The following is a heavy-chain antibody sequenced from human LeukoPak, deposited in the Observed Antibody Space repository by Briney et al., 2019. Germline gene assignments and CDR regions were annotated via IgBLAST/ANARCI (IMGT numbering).Heavy chain of an antibody. D-gene: IGHD5-18*01. V-gene: IGHV3-23*01. CDR1: GFTFSSYA. J-gene: IGHJ6*02. CDR2: ISGSGGST. Sequence: GGSLRLSCAASGFTFSSYAMSWVRQAPGKGLEWVSAISGSGGSTYYADSVKGWVTTSRDNSKNTLYLQMNSLRAEDTAVYYCAKETGLGTAMGTYYDYGIEDWGQGTTVTVSS. CDR3: AKETGLGTAMGTYYDYGIED.